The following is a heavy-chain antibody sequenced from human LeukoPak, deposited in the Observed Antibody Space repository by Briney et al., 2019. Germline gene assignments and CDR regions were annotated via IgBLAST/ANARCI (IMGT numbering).Heavy chain of an antibody. J-gene: IGHJ4*02. CDR1: GFTFSNYW. D-gene: IGHD3-10*01. Sequence: GGSLRLSCSASGFTFSNYWMTWVRQSPGKGLEWVAIIKHDGSDKYCVDSVKGRFTISRDNAKNSLYLQMSSLRAEDTAVYYCARGGHRQKEFWGQGTLVAVSS. V-gene: IGHV3-7*01. CDR3: ARGGHRQKEF. CDR2: IKHDGSDK.